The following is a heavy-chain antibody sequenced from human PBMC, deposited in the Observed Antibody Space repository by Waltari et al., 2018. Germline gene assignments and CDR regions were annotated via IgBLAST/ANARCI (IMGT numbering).Heavy chain of an antibody. CDR2: IYYSGST. CDR1: GGSISSSSYY. Sequence: QLQLQESGPGLVKPSETLSLTCTVSGGSISSSSYYWGWIRQPPGKGLEWIGSIYYSGSTYYNPSLKSRVTISVDTSKNQFSLKLSSVTAADTAVYYCASRDYYGSGSLDYWGQGTLVTVSS. CDR3: ASRDYYGSGSLDY. V-gene: IGHV4-39*07. D-gene: IGHD3-10*01. J-gene: IGHJ4*02.